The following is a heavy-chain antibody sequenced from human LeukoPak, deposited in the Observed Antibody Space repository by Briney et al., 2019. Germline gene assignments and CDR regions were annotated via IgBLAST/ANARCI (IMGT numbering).Heavy chain of an antibody. V-gene: IGHV3-20*04. D-gene: IGHD3-22*01. Sequence: PGGSLRLSCAASGFKFDDYGMSWVRQVPGKGLEWVSGINWNGGSRGYADSVKGRFTISRDNAKNSLYLQMNSLRAEDTAVYYCARDFGAYYYDDLIDYWGQGTLVTVSS. CDR3: ARDFGAYYYDDLIDY. CDR2: INWNGGSR. J-gene: IGHJ4*02. CDR1: GFKFDDYG.